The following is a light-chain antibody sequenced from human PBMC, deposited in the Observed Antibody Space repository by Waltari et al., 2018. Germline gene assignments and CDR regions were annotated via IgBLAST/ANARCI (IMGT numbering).Light chain of an antibody. CDR3: CSYAGSSTLV. V-gene: IGLV2-23*01. CDR1: SSDDGSYNL. CDR2: EDS. J-gene: IGLJ3*02. Sequence: HSALTQPASVSGSPGQSITISCTGTSSDDGSYNLVSWYQQHPDKAPKLTIYEDSKRSSGVSNRCSGSKSGNTSSLTISGLQAEDEADYYCCSYAGSSTLVFGGGTKLTVL.